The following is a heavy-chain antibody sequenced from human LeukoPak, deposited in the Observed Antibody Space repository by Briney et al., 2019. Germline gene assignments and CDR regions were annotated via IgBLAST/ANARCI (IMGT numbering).Heavy chain of an antibody. V-gene: IGHV3-23*01. CDR1: GFTFNNYA. D-gene: IGHD1-1*01. CDR2: ITYRGGST. CDR3: ARDYPTSGIVTIFDY. J-gene: IGHJ4*02. Sequence: GGSLRLSCASSGFTFNNYAMLWVRQALGKGLVWVSSITYRGGSTYCADSVTGRFTISRDNSKNTLYLQMSSLRAEDTAVYYCARDYPTSGIVTIFDYWGQGTLVTVSS.